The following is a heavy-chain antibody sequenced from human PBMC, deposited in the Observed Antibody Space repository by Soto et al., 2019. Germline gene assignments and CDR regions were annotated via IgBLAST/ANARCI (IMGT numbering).Heavy chain of an antibody. J-gene: IGHJ3*02. D-gene: IGHD3-9*01. CDR2: IWYDGSNK. Sequence: GGSQRLSCAASGFTFSSYGMHWVRQAPGKGLEWVAVIWYDGSNKYYADSVKGRFTISRDNSKNTLYLQMNSLRAEDTAVYYCARDRVLVTLVFDIWGQGTMVTVSS. CDR3: ARDRVLVTLVFDI. V-gene: IGHV3-33*01. CDR1: GFTFSSYG.